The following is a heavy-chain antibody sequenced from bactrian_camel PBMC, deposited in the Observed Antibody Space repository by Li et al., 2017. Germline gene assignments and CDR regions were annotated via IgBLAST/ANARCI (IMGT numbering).Heavy chain of an antibody. J-gene: IGHJ6*01. D-gene: IGHD6*01. CDR1: GYRYNSNS. V-gene: IGHV3S53*01. Sequence: VQLVESGGGSAQPGGSLRLSCVASGYRYNSNSLAWFRQAPGKAREGVATLDIYGGTRYDDSVRGRFTISFDNAENTLYLQMNNLKPDDTAIYYCAAGPWYLCSSQNLQNAGFGYYGQGTQV. CDR2: LDIYGGT. CDR3: AAGPWYLCSSQNLQNAGFGY.